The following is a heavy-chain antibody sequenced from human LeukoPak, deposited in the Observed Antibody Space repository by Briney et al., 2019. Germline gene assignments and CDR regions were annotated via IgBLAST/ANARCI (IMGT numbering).Heavy chain of an antibody. CDR3: ARLYYYDSSGLDY. J-gene: IGHJ4*02. CDR1: GFTFRSYG. V-gene: IGHV3-33*01. D-gene: IGHD3-22*01. Sequence: GGSLRLSRAASGFTFRSYGMPRVRKAPGNGLEWVAVIWYDGSNKYYADSVKGRFTISRDNSKNTLYLQMNSLRAEDTAVYYCARLYYYDSSGLDYWGQGTLVTVSS. CDR2: IWYDGSNK.